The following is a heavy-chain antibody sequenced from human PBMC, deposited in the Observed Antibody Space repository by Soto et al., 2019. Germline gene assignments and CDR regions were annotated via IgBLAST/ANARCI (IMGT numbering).Heavy chain of an antibody. Sequence: QVQLVQSGAEVKKPGSSVKVSCKASGGTFSSYAISWVRQAPGQGLEWMGGIIPISGTANYAQKFQGRVTITADESTSTAYMELSSLISEYTAVYYCARSQGSSTSLEIYYYYYYGMDVWGQGTTVTVSS. CDR1: GGTFSSYA. J-gene: IGHJ6*02. D-gene: IGHD2-2*01. CDR2: IIPISGTA. CDR3: ARSQGSSTSLEIYYYYYYGMDV. V-gene: IGHV1-69*01.